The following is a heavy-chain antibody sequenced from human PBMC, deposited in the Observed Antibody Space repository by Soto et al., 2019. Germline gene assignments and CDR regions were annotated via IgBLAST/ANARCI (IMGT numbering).Heavy chain of an antibody. D-gene: IGHD1-26*01. J-gene: IGHJ5*02. V-gene: IGHV1-18*01. CDR3: ARVVGALGHWFDP. CDR1: GYTFTSYG. CDR2: ISAYNGNT. Sequence: QVQLVQSGGEVKKPGASVKVSCKASGYTFTSYGISWVRQAPGQGLEWMGRISAYNGNTNYAQKLQGRVTMTTDTSTSTAYIELRSLRSDDTAVYYFARVVGALGHWFDPWGQGNLVTVSS.